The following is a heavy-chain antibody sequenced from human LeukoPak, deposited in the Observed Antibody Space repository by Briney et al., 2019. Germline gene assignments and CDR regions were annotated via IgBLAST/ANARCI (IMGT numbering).Heavy chain of an antibody. CDR3: AKGGYSYDSSGHNYFDY. V-gene: IGHV3-7*01. D-gene: IGHD3-22*01. CDR2: IKQDGSEK. J-gene: IGHJ4*02. Sequence: PGGSLRLSCAASGFTFSSYWMSWVRQAPGKGLEWVANIKQDGSEKYYVDSVKGRFTISRDNAKNSLYLQMNSLRAEDTVVYYCAKGGYSYDSSGHNYFDYWGQGTLVTVSS. CDR1: GFTFSSYW.